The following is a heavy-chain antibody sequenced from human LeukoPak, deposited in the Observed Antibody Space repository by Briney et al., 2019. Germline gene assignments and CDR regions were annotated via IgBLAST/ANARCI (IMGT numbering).Heavy chain of an antibody. J-gene: IGHJ4*02. D-gene: IGHD1-20*01. V-gene: IGHV4-59*08. CDR2: IYYSGST. CDR1: GGSISSYY. CDR3: ARAEITYFDY. Sequence: PSETLSLTCSVSGGSISSYYWSWIRQPPGKGLEWIGYIYYSGSTNYNPSLKSRVTISVDTSKNQFSLKLNSVTAADTAVYYCARAEITYFDYWGQGTLVTVSS.